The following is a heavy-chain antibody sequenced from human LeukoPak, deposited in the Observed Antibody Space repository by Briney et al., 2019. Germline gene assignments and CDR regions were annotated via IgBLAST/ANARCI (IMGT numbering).Heavy chain of an antibody. V-gene: IGHV4-34*01. J-gene: IGHJ4*02. D-gene: IGHD3-22*01. Sequence: PSETLSLTCAVYGGSFRGYYWSWIRQPPGKGLEWIGEINHSGSTNYNPSLKSRVTISVDTSKNQFSLKLSSVTAADTAVYYCARAVPVDYYDSSGYLGYFDYWGQGTLVTVSS. CDR1: GGSFRGYY. CDR2: INHSGST. CDR3: ARAVPVDYYDSSGYLGYFDY.